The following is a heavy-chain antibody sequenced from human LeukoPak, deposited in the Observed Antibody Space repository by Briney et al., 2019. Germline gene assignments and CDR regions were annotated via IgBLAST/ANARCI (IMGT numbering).Heavy chain of an antibody. CDR2: IIHSGIT. Sequence: PSETLSLTCAVYGGSFSGYYWSWIRQPPGKGLEWIGEIIHSGITNYNPSLTSRVTISVDTSKSQFSLKLSSVTAADTAVYYCARGSPIVTTNGCFNYWGQGTLVTVSS. D-gene: IGHD5-12*01. CDR3: ARGSPIVTTNGCFNY. CDR1: GGSFSGYY. V-gene: IGHV4-34*01. J-gene: IGHJ4*02.